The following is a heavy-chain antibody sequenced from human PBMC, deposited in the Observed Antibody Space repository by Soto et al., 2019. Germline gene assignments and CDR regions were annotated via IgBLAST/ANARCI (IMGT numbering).Heavy chain of an antibody. J-gene: IGHJ5*02. D-gene: IGHD2-2*01. V-gene: IGHV4-59*08. CDR3: ARRYCSSTSCYNWFDP. CDR2: IYYSGST. Sequence: SQTLSLTCTVSAGSLSSYYWSLIRQPPGKGLEWIGYIYYSGSTNYNPSLKSRVTISVDTSKNQFSLKLSSVTAADTAVYYCARRYCSSTSCYNWFDPWGQGTLVTVS. CDR1: AGSLSSYY.